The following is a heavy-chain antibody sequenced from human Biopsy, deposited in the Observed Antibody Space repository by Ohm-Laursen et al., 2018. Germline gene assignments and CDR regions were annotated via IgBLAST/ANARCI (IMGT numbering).Heavy chain of an antibody. CDR2: IYSSGRT. CDR1: GGSLNNHY. V-gene: IGHV4-4*08. J-gene: IGHJ4*02. CDR3: ARHDRSGYWGLDY. Sequence: TLSLTCSVSGGSLNNHYWSWIRQSPGKGLEWLAYIYSSGRTNYNPSLKSRIIVSVDTSKNQPSLKVTSGTATDTAMYYCARHDRSGYWGLDYWGQGALVTVSA. D-gene: IGHD3-22*01.